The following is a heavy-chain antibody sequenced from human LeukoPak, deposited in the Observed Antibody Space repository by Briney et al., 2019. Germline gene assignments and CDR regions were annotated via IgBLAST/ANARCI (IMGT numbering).Heavy chain of an antibody. D-gene: IGHD3-22*01. CDR3: ARMYDSSGSDKSDAFDI. CDR1: GYTFTSYY. J-gene: IGHJ3*02. Sequence: ASVKVSCKASGYTFTSYYMHWVRQAPGQGLEWMGIINPSGGSTSYAQKFQGSVTMTRDTSTSTVYMELSSLRSEDTAVYYCARMYDSSGSDKSDAFDIWGQGTMVTVSS. V-gene: IGHV1-46*01. CDR2: INPSGGST.